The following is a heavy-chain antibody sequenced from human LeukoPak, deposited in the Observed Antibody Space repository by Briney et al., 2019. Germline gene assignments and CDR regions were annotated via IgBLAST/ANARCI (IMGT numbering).Heavy chain of an antibody. V-gene: IGHV1-18*01. Sequence: ASVKVSCKPSASTFSNYGFNWVREAPGQGLEWMGWISAYNGNTKYAQKLQGRFTMSTDTSTSTAYMELRSLTSDDTAVYYCARDLGGSGSYYTDYWGQGTLVTVSS. D-gene: IGHD3-10*01. CDR1: ASTFSNYG. CDR2: ISAYNGNT. CDR3: ARDLGGSGSYYTDY. J-gene: IGHJ4*02.